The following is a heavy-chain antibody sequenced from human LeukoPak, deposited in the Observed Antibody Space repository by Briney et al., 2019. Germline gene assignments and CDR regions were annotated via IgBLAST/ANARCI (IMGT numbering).Heavy chain of an antibody. CDR2: IYYSGST. J-gene: IGHJ5*02. CDR3: ARTTMVRGVIGWFDP. CDR1: GGSISSYY. D-gene: IGHD3-10*01. Sequence: PSETLSLTCTVSGGSISSYYWSWIRQPPGKGLEWIGYIYYSGSTNYNPSLKSRVTISVDTSKNQFSLKLSSVTAADTAVYHCARTTMVRGVIGWFDPWGQGTLVTVSS. V-gene: IGHV4-59*01.